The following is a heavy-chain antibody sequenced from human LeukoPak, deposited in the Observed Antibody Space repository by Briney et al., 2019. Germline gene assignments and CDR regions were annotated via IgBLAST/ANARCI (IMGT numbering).Heavy chain of an antibody. Sequence: GGSLRLSCAASGFTFSNCWMHWVRQAPGKGLVWVSQINNDGSTTRYADSVKGRFTISRDNAENTLYLQMNSLRAEDAAVYYCARGYSSSWYNWFDPWGQGTLVTVSS. CDR3: ARGYSSSWYNWFDP. J-gene: IGHJ5*02. D-gene: IGHD6-13*01. CDR2: INNDGSTT. V-gene: IGHV3-74*01. CDR1: GFTFSNCW.